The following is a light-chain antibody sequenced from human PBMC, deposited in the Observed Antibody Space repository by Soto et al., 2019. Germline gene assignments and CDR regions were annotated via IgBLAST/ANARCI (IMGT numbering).Light chain of an antibody. CDR3: ETWDSNTFWV. V-gene: IGLV4-60*02. Sequence: QPVLTQSSSASASLGSSVKLTCTLSSGHSSYNIAWHQQQPGKAPRYLMKLEGSGSYNKGSGVPDRFSGSSSGADRYLTISNLQFEDEADYYCETWDSNTFWVFGGGTKLTVL. CDR2: LEGSGSY. CDR1: SGHSSYN. J-gene: IGLJ3*02.